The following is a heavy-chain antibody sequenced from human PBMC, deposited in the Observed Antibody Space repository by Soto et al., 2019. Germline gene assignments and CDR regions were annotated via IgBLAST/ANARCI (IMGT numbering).Heavy chain of an antibody. Sequence: SLRLSCAASGFTFSSYGIHGVRQAPGKGLEWVAVIWYDGSNKYYADSVKGRFTISRDNSKNTLYLQMNSLRAEDTAVYYCAREGPTFWFDPWGQGTLVTVSS. D-gene: IGHD3-16*01. V-gene: IGHV3-33*01. J-gene: IGHJ5*02. CDR3: AREGPTFWFDP. CDR1: GFTFSSYG. CDR2: IWYDGSNK.